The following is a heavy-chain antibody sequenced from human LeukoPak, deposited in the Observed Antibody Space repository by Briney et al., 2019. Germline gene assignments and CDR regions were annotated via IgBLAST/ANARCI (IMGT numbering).Heavy chain of an antibody. J-gene: IGHJ4*02. Sequence: PSETLSLTXTVSGGSISSSSYYWGWIRQPPGKGLEWIGSIYYSGSTYYNPSLKSRVTISVDTSKNQFSLKLSSVTAADTAVYYCARHPYGDYSPYYFDYWGQGTLVTVSS. CDR3: ARHPYGDYSPYYFDY. D-gene: IGHD4-17*01. V-gene: IGHV4-39*01. CDR2: IYYSGST. CDR1: GGSISSSSYY.